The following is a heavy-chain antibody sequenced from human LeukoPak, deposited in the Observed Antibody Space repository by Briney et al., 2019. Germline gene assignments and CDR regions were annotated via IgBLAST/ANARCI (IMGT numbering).Heavy chain of an antibody. D-gene: IGHD6-19*01. CDR2: ISAYNGNT. CDR3: ARVIAVTGTNHFDY. V-gene: IGHV1-18*01. CDR1: GYTFTSNG. Sequence: VASVKLSCKASGYTFTSNGITWVRQAPGQGLEWMGWISAYNGNTNYAQKLQGRVTMTRDTSTNTVYMELRSLTSDDTAVYYCARVIAVTGTNHFDYWGQGTLVTFSS. J-gene: IGHJ4*02.